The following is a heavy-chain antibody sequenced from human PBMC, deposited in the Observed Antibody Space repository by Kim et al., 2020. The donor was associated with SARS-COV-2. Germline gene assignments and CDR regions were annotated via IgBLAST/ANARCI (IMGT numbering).Heavy chain of an antibody. CDR1: GFTFSTYD. D-gene: IGHD2-15*01. Sequence: GGSLRISCAASGFTFSTYDMSWVRQAPGKGLEWVSAISSSGEGTFYADSVKGRFTISRDNSRDTLYLQLKNLRAEDTAVYYCVKWGFCSGGRCAQFFQHWGQGTPVSVSS. CDR2: ISSSGEGT. J-gene: IGHJ1*01. CDR3: VKWGFCSGGRCAQFFQH. V-gene: IGHV3-23*01.